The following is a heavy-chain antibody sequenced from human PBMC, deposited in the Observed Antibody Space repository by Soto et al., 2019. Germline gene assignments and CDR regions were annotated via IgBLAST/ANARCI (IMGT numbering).Heavy chain of an antibody. CDR2: IYYRGST. CDR3: ARKSGYSYGRYNWFDP. CDR1: GGSISSYY. Sequence: QVQLQESGPGLVKPSETLSLTCTVSGGSISSYYWSWIRQPPGKGLEWSGYIYYRGSTNYNPSLKSRVTISVDTYKNQFSLKLSSVTAADTAVYYGARKSGYSYGRYNWFDPWGQGTLVTVSS. D-gene: IGHD5-18*01. V-gene: IGHV4-59*01. J-gene: IGHJ5*02.